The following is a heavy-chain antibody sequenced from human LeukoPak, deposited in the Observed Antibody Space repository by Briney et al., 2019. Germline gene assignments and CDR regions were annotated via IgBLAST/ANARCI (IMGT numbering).Heavy chain of an antibody. V-gene: IGHV1-8*01. J-gene: IGHJ6*02. CDR1: GYTFTSYD. D-gene: IGHD3-22*01. CDR3: ASRYYYDSSGYSYYYGMDV. CDR2: MSPNSGDT. Sequence: ASVKVSCKASGYTFTSYDFNWVRQATGQRPEWMGWMSPNSGDTGYAQKFQDRVTMTRNTSISTAYMELSSLRSDDTAVYYCASRYYYDSSGYSYYYGMDVWGQGTTVTVSS.